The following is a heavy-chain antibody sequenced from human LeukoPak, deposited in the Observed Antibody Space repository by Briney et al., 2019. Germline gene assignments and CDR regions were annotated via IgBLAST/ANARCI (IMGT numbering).Heavy chain of an antibody. J-gene: IGHJ4*02. CDR1: GFTFSSYS. CDR3: AKGNIFGPTYYFDY. CDR2: INWNGGST. Sequence: GGSLRLSCAASGFTFSSYSMNWVRQAPGKGLEWVSGINWNGGSTGYADSVEGRFTISRDNAKNSLYLQMNSLRAEDTAVYYCAKGNIFGPTYYFDYWGQGTLVTVSS. D-gene: IGHD3-10*01. V-gene: IGHV3-20*04.